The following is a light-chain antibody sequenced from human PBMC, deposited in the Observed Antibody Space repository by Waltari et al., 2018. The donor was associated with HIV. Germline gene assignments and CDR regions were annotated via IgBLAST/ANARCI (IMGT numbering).Light chain of an antibody. Sequence: QSALTQPASVSGSPGQSITISCTGTSSDVGGYSYVSWYQHQPGKDPKLMIFDVSNRPSGVSDRFSGSKSGNTASLTISGLQVEDEADYYCSSYTSTTTLEVFGGGTKLTVL. CDR2: DVS. J-gene: IGLJ2*01. CDR3: SSYTSTTTLEV. CDR1: SSDVGGYSY. V-gene: IGLV2-14*03.